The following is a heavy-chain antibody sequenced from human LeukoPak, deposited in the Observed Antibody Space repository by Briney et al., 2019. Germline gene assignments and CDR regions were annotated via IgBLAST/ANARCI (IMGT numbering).Heavy chain of an antibody. Sequence: PSETLSLTCAVYGGSFSGYYWSWIRQPPGKGLEWIGEINHSGSTNYNPSLKSRVTISVDTSKNQFSLKLSSVTAADMAVYYCASTITIFGVVTYYYYMDVWGKGTTVTVSS. D-gene: IGHD3-3*01. CDR3: ASTITIFGVVTYYYYMDV. CDR1: GGSFSGYY. J-gene: IGHJ6*03. V-gene: IGHV4-34*01. CDR2: INHSGST.